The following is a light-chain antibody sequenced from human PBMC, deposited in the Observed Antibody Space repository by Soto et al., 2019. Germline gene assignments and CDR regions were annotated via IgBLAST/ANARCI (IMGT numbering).Light chain of an antibody. CDR1: QSVSSY. CDR3: QVRTNWSIA. J-gene: IGKJ5*01. CDR2: DAS. V-gene: IGKV3-11*01. Sequence: VLTQSPATLSLSPGERATLSCRASQSVSSYLAWYPQKPGQAPRLLIYDASNRATGIPARFSGTGSGTDFTLTINNLEPEDFAVYYCQVRTNWSIAFGRGTRLEIK.